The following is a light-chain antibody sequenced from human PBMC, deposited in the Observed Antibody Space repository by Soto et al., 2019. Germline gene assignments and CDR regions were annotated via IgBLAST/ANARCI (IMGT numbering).Light chain of an antibody. V-gene: IGKV3-20*01. CDR2: GAS. Sequence: ENVLTQSPGTLSLSPGERATLSCRASQNVNRNFLAWFQHKPGQAPRLLISGASNRATGIPDRFSGSGSGTDFILTISRLEPEDLAVYFCQQYDTTPWTF. J-gene: IGKJ1*01. CDR3: QQYDTTPWT. CDR1: QNVNRNF.